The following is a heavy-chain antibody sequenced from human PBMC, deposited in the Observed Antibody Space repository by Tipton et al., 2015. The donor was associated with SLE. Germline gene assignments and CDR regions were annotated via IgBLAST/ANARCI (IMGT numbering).Heavy chain of an antibody. CDR2: ISTYNGNT. J-gene: IGHJ4*01. CDR3: ARVRVDTAMGVFDF. Sequence: QLVQSGVEVKKPGASVRVSCKASGYTFTTYGISWVRQAPGQGLEWMGWISTYNGNTNYAQKLQGRVTMTSDTSTSTAYMGLRSLGADATAIYYCARVRVDTAMGVFDFWGQGTLVTVSS. V-gene: IGHV1-18*01. D-gene: IGHD5-18*01. CDR1: GYTFTTYG.